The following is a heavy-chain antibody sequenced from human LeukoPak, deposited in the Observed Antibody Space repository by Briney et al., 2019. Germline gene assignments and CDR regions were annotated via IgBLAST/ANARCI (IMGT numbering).Heavy chain of an antibody. CDR3: ARVWTNYGMDV. J-gene: IGHJ6*02. CDR2: INHSGST. CDR1: GGSFSGYY. Sequence: SETLSLTCAVYGGSFSGYYWSWIRQPPGKGLEWIGEINHSGSTNYNPSLKSRVTISVDTSKNQFSLKLSSVTAADTAVYYCARVWTNYGMDVWGQGTTVTVSS. D-gene: IGHD3/OR15-3a*01. V-gene: IGHV4-34*01.